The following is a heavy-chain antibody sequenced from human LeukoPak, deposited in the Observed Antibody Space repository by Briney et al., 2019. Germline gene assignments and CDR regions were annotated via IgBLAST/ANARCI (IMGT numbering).Heavy chain of an antibody. CDR2: INPNSGGT. CDR1: GYTFTGYY. D-gene: IGHD3-22*01. Sequence: ASVKVSCKASGYTFTGYYMHWVRQAPGQGLEWMGRINPNSGGTNYAQKFQGRVTMTRDTSISTAYMELSRLRSDDTAVYYCASDPAPKYSSGYDFDYWGQGTLVTVSS. J-gene: IGHJ4*02. V-gene: IGHV1-2*06. CDR3: ASDPAPKYSSGYDFDY.